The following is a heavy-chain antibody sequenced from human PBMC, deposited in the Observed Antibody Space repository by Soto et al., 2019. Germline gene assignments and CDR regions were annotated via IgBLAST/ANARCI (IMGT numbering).Heavy chain of an antibody. CDR3: ARDSTPYYYDSSDAFDI. CDR1: GGSISSGGYD. Sequence: TLDLTCTFSGGSISSGGYDGSWIRQHPGKGLEWIGYIYYSGSTYYNPSLKSRVTISVDTSKNQFSLKLSSVTAADTAVYYCARDSTPYYYDSSDAFDIWGQGTMVTVS. D-gene: IGHD3-22*01. J-gene: IGHJ3*02. CDR2: IYYSGST. V-gene: IGHV4-31*03.